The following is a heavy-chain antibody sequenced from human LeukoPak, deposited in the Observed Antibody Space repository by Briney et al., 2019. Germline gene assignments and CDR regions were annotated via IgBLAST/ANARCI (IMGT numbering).Heavy chain of an antibody. J-gene: IGHJ6*02. CDR3: AKGLSSRRRKIYYYYYGMDV. D-gene: IGHD6-19*01. CDR2: ISGSGGST. CDR1: GFTFSSYA. V-gene: IGHV3-23*01. Sequence: GGSLRLSCAASGFTFSSYAMSWVRQAPGKGLEWVSAISGSGGSTYYADSVKGRFTISRDNSKNTLYLQMNSLRAEDTAVYYCAKGLSSRRRKIYYYYYGMDVWGQGTTVTVSS.